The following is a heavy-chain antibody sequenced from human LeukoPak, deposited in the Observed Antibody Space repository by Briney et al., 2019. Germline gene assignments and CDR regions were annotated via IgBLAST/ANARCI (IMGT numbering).Heavy chain of an antibody. Sequence: SETLSLTCTVSGGSISRTNYYSGWIRQPPGKGLEWIGSFYYSGRTYYNASLKSRVTISVDTSKNQFSLKLSSVTAADTAVYYCATTFYYDSSGYIPDALDIWGQGTMVTVSP. J-gene: IGHJ3*02. V-gene: IGHV4-39*07. CDR2: FYYSGRT. D-gene: IGHD3-22*01. CDR3: ATTFYYDSSGYIPDALDI. CDR1: GGSISRTNYY.